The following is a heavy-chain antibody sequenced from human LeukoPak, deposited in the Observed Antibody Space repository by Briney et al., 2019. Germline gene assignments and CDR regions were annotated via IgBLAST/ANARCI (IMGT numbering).Heavy chain of an antibody. CDR1: GGSISSSTFY. CDR3: ATLRGSGWYCEFDY. V-gene: IGHV4-39*01. D-gene: IGHD6-19*01. Sequence: PSETLSLTCTVPGGSISSSTFYWGWIRQPPGKGLEWIGSGYYSGNIYYNPSLKSRVTISVDTPKNQFSLKLRSVTAADTAVFYCATLRGSGWYCEFDYGGQGTLVTVSS. CDR2: GYYSGNI. J-gene: IGHJ4*02.